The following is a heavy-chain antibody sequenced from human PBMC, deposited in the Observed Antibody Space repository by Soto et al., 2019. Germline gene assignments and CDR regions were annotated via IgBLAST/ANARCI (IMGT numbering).Heavy chain of an antibody. V-gene: IGHV4-59*01. CDR1: GGSISSYY. CDR3: ASQGYGDYLDY. D-gene: IGHD4-17*01. CDR2: IFYSGST. Sequence: QVQLQESGPGLVKASETLSLTCTVSGGSISSYYWSWIRQPPGKGLEWIGYIFYSGSTNYNPSLKSXGTRSXXTSMNQCSLKLSSVTAADTAVYYCASQGYGDYLDYWGQGTLVTVSS. J-gene: IGHJ4*02.